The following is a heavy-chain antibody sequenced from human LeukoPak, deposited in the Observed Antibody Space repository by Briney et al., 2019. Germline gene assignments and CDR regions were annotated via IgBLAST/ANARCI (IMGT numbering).Heavy chain of an antibody. CDR1: GFTFNNYA. CDR2: ISDSGGST. CDR3: AKDRRWNSGRNFPSGGYFDY. J-gene: IGHJ4*02. V-gene: IGHV3-23*01. Sequence: GGSLRLSCAASGFTFNNYAMSWVRQAPGKGLEWVSAISDSGGSTYYADSVNGRFTISRDNSKNTLYLQMSNLRAEDTAVYYCAKDRRWNSGRNFPSGGYFDYWGQGTLVTVSS. D-gene: IGHD1-26*01.